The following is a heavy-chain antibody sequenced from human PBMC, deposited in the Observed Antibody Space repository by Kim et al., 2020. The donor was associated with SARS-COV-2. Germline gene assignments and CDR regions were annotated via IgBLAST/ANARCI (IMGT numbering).Heavy chain of an antibody. CDR3: ARKEGGGATGAFDI. D-gene: IGHD1-26*01. V-gene: IGHV3-33*01. CDR1: GFTFSSYG. CDR2: IWYDGSNK. J-gene: IGHJ3*02. Sequence: GGSLRLSCAASGFTFSSYGMHWVRQAPGKGLEWVAVIWYDGSNKYYADSVKGRFTISRDNSKNTLYLQMNSLRAEDTAVYYCARKEGGGATGAFDIWGQGTMVTVSS.